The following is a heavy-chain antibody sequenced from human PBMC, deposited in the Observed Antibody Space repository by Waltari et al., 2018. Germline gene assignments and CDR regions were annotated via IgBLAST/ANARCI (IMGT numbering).Heavy chain of an antibody. CDR2: IKQDGSEK. V-gene: IGHV3-7*01. J-gene: IGHJ4*02. CDR3: ARYSSSWPFDY. D-gene: IGHD6-13*01. CDR1: GFTFSSYW. Sequence: EVQLVESGGGLVQPGGSLRLSCAASGFTFSSYWMSWVRQAPGKGLEWVANIKQDGSEKYYVDSGKGRFTISRDNAKNSLYLQMNSLRAEDTAVYYCARYSSSWPFDYWGQGTLVTVSS.